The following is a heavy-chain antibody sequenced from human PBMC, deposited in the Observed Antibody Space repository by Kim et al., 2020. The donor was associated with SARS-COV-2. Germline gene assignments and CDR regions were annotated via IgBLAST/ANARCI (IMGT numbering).Heavy chain of an antibody. Sequence: ASVKVSCKASGYTFINYGISWVRQAPGQGLEWMGWISAYNGNTDYAQRFEGRVTMTRDTSTNTAYMEMRSLRSDDTAVYYCARDPSVEYYDSSGDACDYWGQGTLVTVSS. D-gene: IGHD3-22*01. CDR1: GYTFINYG. J-gene: IGHJ4*02. CDR3: ARDPSVEYYDSSGDACDY. V-gene: IGHV1-18*01. CDR2: ISAYNGNT.